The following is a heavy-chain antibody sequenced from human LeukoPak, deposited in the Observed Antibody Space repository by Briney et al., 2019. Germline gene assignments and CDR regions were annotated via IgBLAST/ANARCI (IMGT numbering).Heavy chain of an antibody. CDR2: INPNNGGT. V-gene: IGHV1-2*02. D-gene: IGHD6-19*01. J-gene: IGHJ3*02. CDR3: ASRYSSGWFRALDI. Sequence: ASVTVSRKASGYTFTGYYMHWVRQAPAQGLEWVGWINPNNGGTNYAQTFQVRVTMTRDASISTAYMELSRLRSDDTAVYYCASRYSSGWFRALDIWGQGTMVTVSS. CDR1: GYTFTGYY.